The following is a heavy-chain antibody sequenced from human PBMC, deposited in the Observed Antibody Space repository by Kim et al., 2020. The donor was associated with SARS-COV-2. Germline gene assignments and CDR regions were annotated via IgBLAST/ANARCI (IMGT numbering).Heavy chain of an antibody. V-gene: IGHV3-53*01. CDR3: ARKVYMGSSSVRPYAFDI. J-gene: IGHJ3*02. CDR1: GFTVSSNY. CDR2: IYSGGST. D-gene: IGHD6-6*01. Sequence: GGSLRLSCAASGFTVSSNYMSWVRQAPGKGLEWVSVIYSGGSTYYADSVKGRFTISRDNSKNTLYLQMNSLRAEDTAVYYCARKVYMGSSSVRPYAFDIWGQGTRVTVSS.